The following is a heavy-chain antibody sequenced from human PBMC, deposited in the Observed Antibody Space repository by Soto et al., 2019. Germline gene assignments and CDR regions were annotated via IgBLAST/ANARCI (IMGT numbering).Heavy chain of an antibody. V-gene: IGHV4-34*01. D-gene: IGHD3-22*01. CDR2: INHSGST. CDR1: GGSFSGYY. Sequence: QVQLQQWGAGLLKPSETLSLTCAVYGGSFSGYYWSWIRQPPGKGLEWIGEINHSGSTNYNPSLKSRVTISVDTSKNQFSLKLSSVTAADTAVYYCARGVTMIVAPSGAFDIWGQGTMVTVSS. J-gene: IGHJ3*02. CDR3: ARGVTMIVAPSGAFDI.